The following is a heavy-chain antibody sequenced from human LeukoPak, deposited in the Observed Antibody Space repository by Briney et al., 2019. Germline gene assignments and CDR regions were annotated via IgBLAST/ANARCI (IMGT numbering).Heavy chain of an antibody. CDR1: GGSISSYY. CDR3: ARGSAGSSSSFDY. CDR2: IYYSGST. V-gene: IGHV4-59*01. J-gene: IGHJ4*02. Sequence: PSETLSLTCTVSGGSISSYYWSWIRQPPGKGLEWIGYIYYSGSTNYNPSLKSRVTISVDTSKNQFSLKLSSVTAADTAVYYCARGSAGSSSSFDYWGQGTLVTVSS. D-gene: IGHD6-13*01.